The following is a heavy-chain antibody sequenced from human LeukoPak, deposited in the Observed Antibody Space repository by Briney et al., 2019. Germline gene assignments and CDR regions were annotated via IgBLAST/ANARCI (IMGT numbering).Heavy chain of an antibody. CDR3: SRDQTPYY. J-gene: IGHJ4*02. Sequence: GGSLRLSCAASGFTFSSYAMSWVRQAPGKGLEWVGFIRSKVYGGTPEYAASVKGRFTISRNDSKGIAYLQMNSLKTEDTAVYYCSRDQTPYYWGQGTLVTVSS. V-gene: IGHV3-49*04. CDR1: GFTFSSYA. CDR2: IRSKVYGGTP.